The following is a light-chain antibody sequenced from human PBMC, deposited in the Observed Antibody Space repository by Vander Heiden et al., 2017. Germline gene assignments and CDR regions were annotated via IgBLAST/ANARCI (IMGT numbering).Light chain of an antibody. V-gene: IGLV3-10*01. CDR1: ALPKKY. CDR2: EDS. Sequence: SYALTQPPSVSVSPGQTARITCSGDALPKKYAYWYQQKSGQAPVLVIYEDSKRPSGIPERCSGSSSGTMATLTISGAQVEDEADYYCYSTDSSGNHRVFGGGTKLTVL. CDR3: YSTDSSGNHRV. J-gene: IGLJ3*02.